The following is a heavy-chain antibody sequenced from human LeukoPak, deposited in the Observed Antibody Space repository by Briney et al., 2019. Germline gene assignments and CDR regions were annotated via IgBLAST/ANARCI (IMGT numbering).Heavy chain of an antibody. V-gene: IGHV4-38-2*02. Sequence: PSETLSLTCTVSGFSISSGYYWVWVRQPPGKGLECIGSIHHSGTTYYNPSLRSRVTISVDTSKNQFSLKLNSVTAAGTAVYYCVKEPGGNHFWGQGTLVTVSS. J-gene: IGHJ4*02. D-gene: IGHD1-26*01. CDR2: IHHSGTT. CDR1: GFSISSGYY. CDR3: VKEPGGNHF.